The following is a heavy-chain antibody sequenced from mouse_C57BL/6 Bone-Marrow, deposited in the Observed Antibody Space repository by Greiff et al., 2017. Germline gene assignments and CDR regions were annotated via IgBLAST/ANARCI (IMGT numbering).Heavy chain of an antibody. CDR2: IYPGSGST. Sequence: VKLQEPGAELVKPGASVKMSCKASGYTFTSYWITWVKQRPGQGLEWIGDIYPGSGSTNYNEKFKSKATLTVDTSSSTAYMQLSSLTSEDSAVYYCARPGNYPAWFAYWGQGTLVTVSA. J-gene: IGHJ3*01. D-gene: IGHD2-1*01. CDR3: ARPGNYPAWFAY. CDR1: GYTFTSYW. V-gene: IGHV1-55*01.